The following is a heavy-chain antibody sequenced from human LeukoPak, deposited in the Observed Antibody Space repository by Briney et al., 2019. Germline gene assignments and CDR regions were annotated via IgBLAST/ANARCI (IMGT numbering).Heavy chain of an antibody. Sequence: GGSLRLSCAASGFTFSSYSMNWVRQAPGKGLEWVSSISSSSSYIYYADSVKGRFTISRDNAKNSLYLQMNSLGAEDTAVYYCARGGRDYGDYEWYGYYGMDVWGQGTTVTVSS. CDR2: ISSSSSYI. V-gene: IGHV3-21*01. J-gene: IGHJ6*02. CDR3: ARGGRDYGDYEWYGYYGMDV. D-gene: IGHD4-17*01. CDR1: GFTFSSYS.